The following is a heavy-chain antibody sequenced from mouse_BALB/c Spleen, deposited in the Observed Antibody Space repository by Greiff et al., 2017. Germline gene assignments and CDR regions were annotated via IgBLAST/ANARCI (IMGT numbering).Heavy chain of an antibody. D-gene: IGHD1-2*01. CDR1: GFNFKDTY. J-gene: IGHJ3*01. CDR2: IDPANGNT. CDR3: ARHYYGFSWFAY. V-gene: IGHV14-3*02. Sequence: VQLQQSGAELVKPGASVKLSCTASGFNFKDTYMHWVKQRPEQGLEWIGRIDPANGNTKYDPKFQGKATITADTSSNTAYLQLSSLTSEDTAVYYCARHYYGFSWFAYWGQGTLVTVSA.